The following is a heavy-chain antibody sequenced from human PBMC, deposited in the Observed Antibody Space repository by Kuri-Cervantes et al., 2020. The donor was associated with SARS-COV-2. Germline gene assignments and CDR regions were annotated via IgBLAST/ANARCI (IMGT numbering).Heavy chain of an antibody. CDR3: ARDLRMGKSLDY. CDR2: ISGNGSYI. D-gene: IGHD7-27*01. CDR1: GFTFSGYT. V-gene: IGHV3-21*01. Sequence: ESLKISCVATGFTFSGYTMNWVRQAPGKAPQWVSSISGNGSYIYYADSVKGRFTISRDNAKNSVYLQMNSLRAEDTAVYYCARDLRMGKSLDYWGQGTLVTVSS. J-gene: IGHJ4*02.